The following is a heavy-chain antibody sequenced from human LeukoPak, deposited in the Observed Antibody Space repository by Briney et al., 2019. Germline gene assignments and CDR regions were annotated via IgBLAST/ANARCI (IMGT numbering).Heavy chain of an antibody. J-gene: IGHJ4*02. CDR1: GFPVSSNY. V-gene: IGHV3-53*01. D-gene: IGHD4-23*01. Sequence: PGGSLRLSCAASGFPVSSNYMTWVRQAPGKGLEWVSTIYSGGSTYYADSVKGRFTISRDNSKNTLYLQMSSLRAEDTAVYYCARTFGGNAETGVDYWGQGTLVTVSS. CDR3: ARTFGGNAETGVDY. CDR2: IYSGGST.